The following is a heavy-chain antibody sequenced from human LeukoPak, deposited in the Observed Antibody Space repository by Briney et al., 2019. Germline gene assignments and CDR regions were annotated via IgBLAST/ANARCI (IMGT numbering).Heavy chain of an antibody. CDR3: ATAYYDFWSLDY. CDR1: GGSISSSSYY. J-gene: IGHJ4*02. V-gene: IGHV4-39*01. Sequence: SETLSLTCTVSGGSISSSSYYWGWIRQPPGKGLEWIVSIYYSGSTYYNPCLKSRVTISVDTSKNQFSLKLSSVTAADTAVYYCATAYYDFWSLDYWGQGTLVTVSS. CDR2: IYYSGST. D-gene: IGHD3-3*01.